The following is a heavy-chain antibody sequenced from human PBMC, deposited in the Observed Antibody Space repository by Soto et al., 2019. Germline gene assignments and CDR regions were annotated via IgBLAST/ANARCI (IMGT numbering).Heavy chain of an antibody. CDR2: IYYSGST. Sequence: QLQLQESGPGLVKPSETLSLTCTVSGGSISSSDYYWAWIRQSPGKGLEWIGSIYYSGSTYYNPSLKSRVTISIASSKKQFSLELSSVTAADTALYYCARHASGYYVSWGQGTLVTVSS. J-gene: IGHJ5*02. CDR1: GGSISSSDYY. CDR3: ARHASGYYVS. V-gene: IGHV4-39*01. D-gene: IGHD3-3*01.